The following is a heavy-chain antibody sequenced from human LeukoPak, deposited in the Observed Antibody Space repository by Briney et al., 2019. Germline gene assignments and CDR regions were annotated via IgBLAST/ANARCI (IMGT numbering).Heavy chain of an antibody. CDR3: ASLRITMVRGVIKTRDFDY. D-gene: IGHD3-10*01. CDR2: INPNSGGT. CDR1: GYTFTGYY. J-gene: IGHJ4*02. Sequence: GASVKVSCKASGYTFTGYYMFWVRQAPGQGLEWMGRINPNSGGTNYAQKFQGRVTMTRDTSISTAYMELSRLRSDDTAVYYCASLRITMVRGVIKTRDFDYWGQGTLVTVSS. V-gene: IGHV1-2*06.